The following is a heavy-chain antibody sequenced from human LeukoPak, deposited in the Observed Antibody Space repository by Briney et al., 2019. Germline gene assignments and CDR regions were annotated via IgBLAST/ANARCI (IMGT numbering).Heavy chain of an antibody. D-gene: IGHD2-15*01. V-gene: IGHV4-59*01. J-gene: IGHJ4*02. Sequence: KPSQTLSLTCSVSGGSISSYYWSWIRQPPGKGLEWIGYIYYSGSTNYNPSLRSRVTMSVDTSKKQFSLKLSSVTAADTAVYYCARYGTGDSGGSYYFDHWGQGTLVTVSS. CDR3: ARYGTGDSGGSYYFDH. CDR2: IYYSGST. CDR1: GGSISSYY.